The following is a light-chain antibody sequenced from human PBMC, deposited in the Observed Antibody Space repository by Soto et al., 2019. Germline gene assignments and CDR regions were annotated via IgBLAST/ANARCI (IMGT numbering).Light chain of an antibody. Sequence: EIVLTQSPATLSLSPGERATLSCRANQSVSTYLAWYQQQRGQAPRLLIYDSSHRATGIPARFSGSGSGTAFTPTLSSLEPEDFAVYYCRQGSTTFGGGTKVDI. V-gene: IGKV3-11*01. CDR2: DSS. CDR1: QSVSTY. J-gene: IGKJ4*01. CDR3: RQGSTT.